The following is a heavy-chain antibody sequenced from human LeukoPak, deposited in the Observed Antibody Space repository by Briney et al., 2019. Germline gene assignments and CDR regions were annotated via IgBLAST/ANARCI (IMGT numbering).Heavy chain of an antibody. CDR2: IYYSGST. CDR1: GGSVSSSSYY. J-gene: IGHJ4*02. Sequence: SETLSLTCTVSGGSVSSSSYYWGWIRQPPGKGLEWIGSIYYSGSTYYNPSLKSRVTISVDTSKNQFTLKLSSVTAADTAVYYCARGTTIFGVGHWGQGTLVTVSS. CDR3: ARGTTIFGVGH. V-gene: IGHV4-39*01. D-gene: IGHD3-3*01.